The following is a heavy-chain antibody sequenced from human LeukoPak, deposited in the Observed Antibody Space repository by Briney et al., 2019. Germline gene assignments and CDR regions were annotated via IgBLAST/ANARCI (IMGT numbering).Heavy chain of an antibody. V-gene: IGHV3-74*01. CDR3: ARAPSEIGGYYPEYFRH. CDR1: GFTFSSYW. Sequence: GGSLRLSCAASGFTFSSYWMHWVRQAPGKGLVWVSRIKSDGSTNYADSVKGRFTISRDNTKNTVSLQMNRLRAEDTGVYYCARAPSEIGGYYPEYFRHWGQGTLVTVSS. J-gene: IGHJ1*01. D-gene: IGHD3-22*01. CDR2: IKSDGST.